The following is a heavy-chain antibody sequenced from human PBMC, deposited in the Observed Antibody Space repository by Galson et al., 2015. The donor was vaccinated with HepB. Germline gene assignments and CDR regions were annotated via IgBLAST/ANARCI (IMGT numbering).Heavy chain of an antibody. CDR2: IIPIFGTA. J-gene: IGHJ6*02. CDR1: GGTFSSYA. CDR3: ARTYYYDSSGYLIGPYYYYGMDV. Sequence: SCKASGGTFSSYAISWVRQAPGQGLEWMGGIIPIFGTANYAQKFQGRVTITADESTSTAYMELSSLRSEDTAVYYCARTYYYDSSGYLIGPYYYYGMDVWGQGTTVTVSS. V-gene: IGHV1-69*01. D-gene: IGHD3-22*01.